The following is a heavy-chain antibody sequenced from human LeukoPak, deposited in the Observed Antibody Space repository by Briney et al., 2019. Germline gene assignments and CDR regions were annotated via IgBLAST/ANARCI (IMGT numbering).Heavy chain of an antibody. V-gene: IGHV3-66*04. CDR3: ARLAAAGDDFDY. CDR2: IYSGGST. D-gene: IGHD6-13*01. J-gene: IGHJ4*02. Sequence: GGSLRLSCAASGFTFSSYEMNWVRQAPGKGLEWVSVIYSGGSTYYADSVKGRFTISRDNSKNTLCLQMNSLRAEDTAVYYCARLAAAGDDFDYWGQGTLVTVSS. CDR1: GFTFSSYE.